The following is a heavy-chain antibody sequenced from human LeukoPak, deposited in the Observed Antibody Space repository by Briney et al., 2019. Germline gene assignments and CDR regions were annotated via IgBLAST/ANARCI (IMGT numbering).Heavy chain of an antibody. CDR3: ARRFDC. V-gene: IGHV3-48*02. CDR1: GFTFRNYE. CDR2: ISDDNTI. Sequence: GGSLRLPCAASGFTFRNYEMNWVRQAPGKGLEWISYISDDNTIYYADPVKGRFTISRDNAKNLLSLQMNSLTDEDTAVYYCARRFDCWGQGTLVTVSS. J-gene: IGHJ4*02.